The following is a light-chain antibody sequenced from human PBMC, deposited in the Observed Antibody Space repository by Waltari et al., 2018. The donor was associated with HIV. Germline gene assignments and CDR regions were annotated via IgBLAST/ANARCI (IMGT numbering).Light chain of an antibody. Sequence: SSELTQDPSVSVALSQTVRITCQGDSLRTHYATWYQQKPRQAPVIVIYGKNNRLSGFPDRFSGSSSGDTASLTITGAQAEDEADYYCSSRDSSGTHVLFGGGTKLTVL. CDR1: SLRTHY. J-gene: IGLJ2*01. V-gene: IGLV3-19*01. CDR3: SSRDSSGTHVL. CDR2: GKN.